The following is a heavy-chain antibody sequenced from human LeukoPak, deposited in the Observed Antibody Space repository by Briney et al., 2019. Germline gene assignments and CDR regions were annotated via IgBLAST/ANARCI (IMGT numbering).Heavy chain of an antibody. V-gene: IGHV3-33*01. D-gene: IGHD3-22*01. CDR2: IWYDGSNK. CDR3: ARERPYDSSGYDY. J-gene: IGHJ4*02. Sequence: PGGSLRLSCAASGFTFSSYGVHWVRQAPGKGLEWVAVIWYDGSNKYYADSVKGRFTISRDNSKNTLYLQMNSLRAEDTAVYYCARERPYDSSGYDYWGQGTLVTVSS. CDR1: GFTFSSYG.